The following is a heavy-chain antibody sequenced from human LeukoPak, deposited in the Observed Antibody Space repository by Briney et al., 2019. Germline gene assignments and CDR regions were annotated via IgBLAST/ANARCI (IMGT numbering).Heavy chain of an antibody. CDR2: INHSGST. CDR3: ARGRGSLLWFGESHPSYFDY. Sequence: PSETLSLTCAVYGGSFSGYYWSWIRQPPGKGLEWIGEINHSGSTNYNPSLKSRVTISVDTSKNQFSLKLSSVTAADTAVYYCARGRGSLLWFGESHPSYFDYWGQGTLVTVSS. J-gene: IGHJ4*02. V-gene: IGHV4-34*01. CDR1: GGSFSGYY. D-gene: IGHD3-10*01.